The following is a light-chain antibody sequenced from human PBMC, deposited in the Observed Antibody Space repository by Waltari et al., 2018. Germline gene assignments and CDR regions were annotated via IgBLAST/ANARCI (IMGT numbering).Light chain of an antibody. CDR1: SSDIGAYNY. V-gene: IGLV2-11*01. J-gene: IGLJ3*02. CDR2: DVT. CDR3: CSYAGSYTYWV. Sequence: QSALTQPRSVSGSPGQSVTISCTGTSSDIGAYNYVSWYQQYPGKAPELMIYDVTKRPSGVPDRFSGSKSGNTASLTSSGLQAEDEADYYCCSYAGSYTYWVFGGGTKLTVL.